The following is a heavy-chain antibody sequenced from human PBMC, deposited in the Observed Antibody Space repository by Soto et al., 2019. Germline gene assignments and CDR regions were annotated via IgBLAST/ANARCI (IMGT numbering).Heavy chain of an antibody. J-gene: IGHJ2*01. Sequence: RGESLKISCKGSGYSFTSYWISWVRQMPGKGLEWMGRIDPSDSYTNYSPSFQGHVTISADKSISTAYLQWRSLKASDTAMYYCARPASARIFWYFDLWGRGTLVTVSS. D-gene: IGHD2-15*01. CDR2: IDPSDSYT. V-gene: IGHV5-10-1*01. CDR3: ARPASARIFWYFDL. CDR1: GYSFTSYW.